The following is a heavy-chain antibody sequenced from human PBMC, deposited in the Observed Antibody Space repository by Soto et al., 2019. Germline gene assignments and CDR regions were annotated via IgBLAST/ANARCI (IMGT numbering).Heavy chain of an antibody. CDR3: AREDSYYYDTSGYYYFDY. J-gene: IGHJ4*02. V-gene: IGHV3-7*01. CDR1: RFTFSNYW. D-gene: IGHD3-22*01. CDR2: IKEDGSEK. Sequence: EVQLVESGGGLVQPGGSLRLSCAASRFTFSNYWMSWVRQAPGKGLEWVANIKEDGSEKYYVYSVKGRFTISRDNAKNSLYLQMNSLRAEDTAVYYCAREDSYYYDTSGYYYFDYWGQGILVTVSS.